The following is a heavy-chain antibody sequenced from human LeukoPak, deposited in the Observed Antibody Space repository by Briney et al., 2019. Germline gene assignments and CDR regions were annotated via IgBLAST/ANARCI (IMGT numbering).Heavy chain of an antibody. CDR2: VKHDGSET. CDR3: ARIVPGLGSRWDYFEY. D-gene: IGHD6-13*01. V-gene: IGHV3-7*01. CDR1: GFTFSNYW. J-gene: IGHJ4*02. Sequence: PGGSLRLSCAASGFTFSNYWMSWVRQAPGKGLEWVANVKHDGSETYYVDSVKGRFTISRDNAKNSLYLQINSLRAEDTAVYYCARIVPGLGSRWDYFEYWGQGTLVTVSS.